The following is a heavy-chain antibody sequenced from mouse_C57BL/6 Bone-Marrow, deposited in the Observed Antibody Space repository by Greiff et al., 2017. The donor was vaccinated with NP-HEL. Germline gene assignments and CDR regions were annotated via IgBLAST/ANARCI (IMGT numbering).Heavy chain of an antibody. CDR2: IYPGDGDT. CDR3: AGRGNLMDY. CDR1: GYAFSSSW. J-gene: IGHJ4*01. Sequence: VQLQESGPELVKPGASVKISCKASGYAFSSSWMNWVKQRPGKGLEWIGRIYPGDGDTNYNGKFKGKATLTADKSSSTAYMQLSSLTSEDSAVYFCAGRGNLMDYWGQGTSVTVSS. V-gene: IGHV1-82*01. D-gene: IGHD1-1*01.